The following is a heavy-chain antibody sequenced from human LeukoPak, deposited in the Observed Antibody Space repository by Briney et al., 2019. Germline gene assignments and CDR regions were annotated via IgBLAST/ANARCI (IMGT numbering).Heavy chain of an antibody. CDR2: ISSSGSTI. Sequence: GGSLRLSCAASGFTFSSYEMNWVRQAPGKGLEWASYISSSGSTIYYADSVKGRFTISRDNAKNSLYLQMNSLRAEDTAVYYCARGRWLQPLDYWGQGTLVTVSS. J-gene: IGHJ4*02. CDR1: GFTFSSYE. V-gene: IGHV3-48*03. CDR3: ARGRWLQPLDY. D-gene: IGHD5-24*01.